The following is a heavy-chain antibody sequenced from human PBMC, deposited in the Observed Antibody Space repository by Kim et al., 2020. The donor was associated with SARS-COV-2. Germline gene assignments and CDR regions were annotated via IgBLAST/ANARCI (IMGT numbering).Heavy chain of an antibody. CDR2: IHYTGTT. V-gene: IGHV4-39*07. J-gene: IGHJ4*02. CDR3: WRAWNIAMGNH. Sequence: SETLSLTCSVSGGSVSSISYEWGWIRQPPGKGLEWIASIHYTGTTFYNPSLRSRVTISVDTSKNHFSLKLYSVTAADTAVYYWWRAWNIAMGNHWGQGTL. D-gene: IGHD5-18*01. CDR1: GGSVSSISYE.